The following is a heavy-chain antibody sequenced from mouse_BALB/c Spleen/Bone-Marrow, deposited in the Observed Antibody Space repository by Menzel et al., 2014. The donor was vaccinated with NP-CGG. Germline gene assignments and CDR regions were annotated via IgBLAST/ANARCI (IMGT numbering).Heavy chain of an antibody. J-gene: IGHJ1*01. D-gene: IGHD2-3*01. CDR2: INPDSSTI. Sequence: EVKVEGSGGGLVQPGGSLKLSCAASGFDFSRYWMSWVRQAPGKGLEWIGEINPDSSTINYTPSLKDKFIISRDNAKNPLYLQINNVTSKDTALYYGALHGYCGYFYVWGAGTTVTV. V-gene: IGHV4-1*02. CDR1: GFDFSRYW. CDR3: ALHGYCGYFYV.